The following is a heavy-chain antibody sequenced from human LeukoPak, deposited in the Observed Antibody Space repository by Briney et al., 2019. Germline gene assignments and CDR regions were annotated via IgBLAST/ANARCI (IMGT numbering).Heavy chain of an antibody. V-gene: IGHV4-4*07. D-gene: IGHD1-26*01. CDR1: GGSISSYY. Sequence: SETLSLTCTVSGGSISSYYWSWIRQPAGKGLDWIGRIYTSGSTNYNPSLKSRVTMSVDTSKNQFSLKLGSVTAADTAVYYCARMISSGSYLAWFDPWGQGTLVTVSS. J-gene: IGHJ5*02. CDR3: ARMISSGSYLAWFDP. CDR2: IYTSGST.